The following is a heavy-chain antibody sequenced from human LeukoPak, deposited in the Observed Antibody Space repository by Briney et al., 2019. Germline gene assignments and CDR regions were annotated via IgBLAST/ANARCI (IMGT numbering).Heavy chain of an antibody. J-gene: IGHJ6*04. V-gene: IGHV4-39*01. CDR3: AELGITMIGGV. CDR1: GGSISRSRYY. Sequence: NTSETLSLTCTVSGGSISRSRYYWGWIRQPPGKGLEWIGTIFYSGITYYNPSLKSRVTISVDTSKNQFSLKLSSVTAADTAVYYCAELGITMIGGVWGKGTTVTISS. D-gene: IGHD3-10*02. CDR2: IFYSGIT.